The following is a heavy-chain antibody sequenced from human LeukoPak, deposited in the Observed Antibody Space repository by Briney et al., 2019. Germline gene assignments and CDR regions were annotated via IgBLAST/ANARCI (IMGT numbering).Heavy chain of an antibody. CDR2: FDPEDGET. V-gene: IGHV1-24*01. Sequence: ASVKVSCKVSGYTLTEFSMHWVRQAPGKGLEWMGGFDPEDGETIYAQKFQGRVTMTEDTSTDTAYMELSSLRSEDTAVYYCATVLRYSSSWYSFDYWGQGTLVTISS. J-gene: IGHJ4*02. D-gene: IGHD6-13*01. CDR1: GYTLTEFS. CDR3: ATVLRYSSSWYSFDY.